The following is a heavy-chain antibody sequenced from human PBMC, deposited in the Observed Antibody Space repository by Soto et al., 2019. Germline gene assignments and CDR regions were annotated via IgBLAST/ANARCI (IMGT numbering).Heavy chain of an antibody. V-gene: IGHV1-18*01. CDR1: GYTFTSYG. CDR2: ISAYNGNT. J-gene: IGHJ4*02. D-gene: IGHD6-13*01. CDR3: ARITSIAAAVTTTSFDY. Sequence: EASVKVSCKASGYTFTSYGISWVRQAPGQGLEWMGWISAYNGNTNYAQNLQGRVTMTTDTSTSTAYMELRSLRSDDTAVYYCARITSIAAAVTTTSFDYWGQGTLVTVSS.